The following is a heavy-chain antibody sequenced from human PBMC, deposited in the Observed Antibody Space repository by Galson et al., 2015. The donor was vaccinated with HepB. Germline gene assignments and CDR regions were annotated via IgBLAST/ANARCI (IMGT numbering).Heavy chain of an antibody. D-gene: IGHD3-16*02. J-gene: IGHJ4*02. CDR1: GYTFSDYA. CDR2: INAGNGNT. Sequence: VKVSCKASGYTFSDYAIHWVRQAPGQGLEWLGWINAGNGNTKLAQKFEGRLSITRDTSTSTAYMDLSSLRSEDTAVYSCVRGHTVTFGGVFVVPVYFDCWGLGTLVTVSS. V-gene: IGHV1-3*01. CDR3: VRGHTVTFGGVFVVPVYFDC.